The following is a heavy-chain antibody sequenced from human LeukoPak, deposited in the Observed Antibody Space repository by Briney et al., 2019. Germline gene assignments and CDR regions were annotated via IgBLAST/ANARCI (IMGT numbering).Heavy chain of an antibody. CDR1: GFTFSDYY. D-gene: IGHD1-7*01. CDR2: ISSSGSTI. CDR3: AIAGTTGYYGMDV. V-gene: IGHV3-11*01. Sequence: GGSLRLSCAASGFTFSDYYTSWIRQAPGKGLEWVSYISSSGSTIYYADSVKGRFTISRDNAKNPLYLQMNSLRAEDTAVYYCAIAGTTGYYGMDVWGQGTTVTVSS. J-gene: IGHJ6*02.